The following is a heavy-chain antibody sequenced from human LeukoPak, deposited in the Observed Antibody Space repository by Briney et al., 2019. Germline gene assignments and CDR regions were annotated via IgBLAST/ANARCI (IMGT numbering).Heavy chain of an antibody. D-gene: IGHD3-22*01. V-gene: IGHV1-2*02. J-gene: IGHJ5*02. CDR3: ARVHYYDSSGYTRSTNWFDP. CDR1: GYTFTGYY. Sequence: ASVKVSCKASGYTFTGYYMHWVRQAPGQGLEWMGWINPNSGGTNYALKFQGRVTMTRDTSISTAYMELSRLRSDDTAVYYCARVHYYDSSGYTRSTNWFDPWGQGTLVTVSS. CDR2: INPNSGGT.